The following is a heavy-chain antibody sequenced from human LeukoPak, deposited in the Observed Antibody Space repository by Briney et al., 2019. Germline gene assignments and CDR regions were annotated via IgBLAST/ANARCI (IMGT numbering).Heavy chain of an antibody. CDR2: IYYSGST. J-gene: IGHJ4*02. D-gene: IGHD5-12*01. V-gene: IGHV4-39*07. Sequence: SETLSLTCTVSGGSISSSSYYWGWIRQPPGKGLEWIGSIYYSGSTYYNPSLKSRVTISVDTSKNQFSLKLSSVTAADTAAYYCASGYSGYYDYWGQGTLVTVSS. CDR3: ASGYSGYYDY. CDR1: GGSISSSSYY.